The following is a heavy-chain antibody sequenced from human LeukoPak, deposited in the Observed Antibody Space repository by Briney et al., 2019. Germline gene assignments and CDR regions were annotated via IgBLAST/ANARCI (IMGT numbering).Heavy chain of an antibody. CDR3: ARGLAARPQRYPGRPLYYYMDV. CDR2: MNPNSGNT. V-gene: IGHV1-8*01. D-gene: IGHD6-6*01. Sequence: GASVKVSCKASGYTFTSYDINWVRHATGQGLEWMGWMNPNSGNTGYAQKFKGRVTMTRNTSISTAYMELSSLRSEDKAVYYCARGLAARPQRYPGRPLYYYMDVWGKGTTVTVSS. J-gene: IGHJ6*03. CDR1: GYTFTSYD.